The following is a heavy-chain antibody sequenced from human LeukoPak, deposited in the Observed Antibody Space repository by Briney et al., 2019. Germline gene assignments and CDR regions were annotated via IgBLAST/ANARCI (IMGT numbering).Heavy chain of an antibody. J-gene: IGHJ5*02. CDR3: ARGRYCSSTSCYNWFDP. Sequence: ASVKASCKASGYTFTSYAMHWVRQAPGQRLEWMGWINAGNGNTKYSQQFQGRVTITRDTSASTAYMELSSLRSEDTAVYYCARGRYCSSTSCYNWFDPWGQGTLVTVSS. V-gene: IGHV1-3*01. D-gene: IGHD2-2*01. CDR1: GYTFTSYA. CDR2: INAGNGNT.